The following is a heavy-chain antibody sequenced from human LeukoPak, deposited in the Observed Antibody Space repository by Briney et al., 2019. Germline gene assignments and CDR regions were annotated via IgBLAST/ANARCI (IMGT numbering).Heavy chain of an antibody. CDR2: ISGSGGST. V-gene: IGHV3-23*01. CDR3: AQAGRRGYGFFDY. CDR1: GFTFSSYA. Sequence: HPGGSLRLSCAASGFTFSSYAMSWVRQAPGKGLEWVSTISGSGGSTYYADSVKGRFTISRDNSKNTLYLQMNSLRAEDTAVYYCAQAGRRGYGFFDYWGQGTLVTVSS. D-gene: IGHD5-18*01. J-gene: IGHJ4*02.